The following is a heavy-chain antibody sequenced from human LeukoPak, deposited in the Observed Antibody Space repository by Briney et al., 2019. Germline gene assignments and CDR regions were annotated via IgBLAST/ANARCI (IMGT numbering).Heavy chain of an antibody. CDR3: ARGRPNLGSDYYYYYMDV. D-gene: IGHD3-10*01. V-gene: IGHV1-2*02. CDR2: INPNTGGT. CDR1: GYIFTGYY. J-gene: IGHJ6*03. Sequence: AASVKVSCKASGYIFTGYYMHWVRQAPGQGPEWMGWINPNTGGTKFAKRFQGRVTMTRDTSISTAYMELSRLRSDDTAVYYCARGRPNLGSDYYYYYMDVWGKATTVTVSS.